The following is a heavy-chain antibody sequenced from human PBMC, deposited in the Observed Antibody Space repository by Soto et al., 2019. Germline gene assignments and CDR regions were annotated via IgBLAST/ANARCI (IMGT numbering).Heavy chain of an antibody. D-gene: IGHD3-10*01. CDR2: INPSSGST. J-gene: IGHJ4*02. CDR3: ARAGTYYDTRKGPFDY. V-gene: IGHV1-46*01. CDR1: GYTFTTYY. Sequence: ASVKVSCKASGYTFTTYYMHWVRQAPGQGLEWMGIINPSSGSTSYAQKFQGRVTMISDTSTSTVYMELSSLRSEDTAVFFCARAGTYYDTRKGPFDYWGQGALVTVSS.